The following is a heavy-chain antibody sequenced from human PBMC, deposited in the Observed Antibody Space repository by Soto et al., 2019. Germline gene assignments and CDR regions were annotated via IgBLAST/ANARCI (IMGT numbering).Heavy chain of an antibody. CDR3: AKGLRGGMDV. CDR1: GFTFSSYA. CDR2: ISGSGGST. J-gene: IGHJ6*02. Sequence: EVPLLESGGGLVQPGGSLRLSCAASGFTFSSYAMSGVRQAPGKGLEWVSAISGSGGSTYYADSVKGRFTISRDNSKNTLYLQMNSLRAEDTALYYCAKGLRGGMDVRGQGTTVTVSS. V-gene: IGHV3-23*01.